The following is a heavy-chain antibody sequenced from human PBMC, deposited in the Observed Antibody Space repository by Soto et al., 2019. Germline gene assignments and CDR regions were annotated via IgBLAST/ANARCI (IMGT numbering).Heavy chain of an antibody. Sequence: ASVKVSCKASGGTFSSYAISWVRQAPGQGLEWMGGIIPIFGTANYAQKFQGRVTITADESTSTAYMELSSLRSEDTAVYYCARGDYGGNSHYFDYWGQGTLVTVSS. CDR1: GGTFSSYA. J-gene: IGHJ4*02. D-gene: IGHD4-17*01. V-gene: IGHV1-69*13. CDR3: ARGDYGGNSHYFDY. CDR2: IIPIFGTA.